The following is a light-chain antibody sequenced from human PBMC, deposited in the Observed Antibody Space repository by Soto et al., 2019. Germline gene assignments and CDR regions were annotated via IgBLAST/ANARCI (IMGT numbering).Light chain of an antibody. CDR2: DAS. CDR1: QTVSSN. J-gene: IGKJ2*01. V-gene: IGKV3-15*01. CDR3: QQYGTSPMYT. Sequence: EIVMTQSPATLSVSPGERATLSCRASQTVSSNLAWYQQKPGQAPRLLIYDASTRATGIPVRISGSGSGTDFTLTISRLEPEDCAVYYCQQYGTSPMYTFGQGTKLEIK.